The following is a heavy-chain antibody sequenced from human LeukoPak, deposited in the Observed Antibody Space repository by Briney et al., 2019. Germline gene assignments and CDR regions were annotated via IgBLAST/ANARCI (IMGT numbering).Heavy chain of an antibody. Sequence: PSETLSLICAVYGGSFSGYYWSWIRHPPGKGLEWIGEINHSGSTNYNPSLKSRVTISVDTSKNQFSLKLSSVTAADTAVYYCARRWIQLWYGYWGQGTLVTVSS. J-gene: IGHJ4*02. CDR2: INHSGST. CDR1: GGSFSGYY. V-gene: IGHV4-34*01. D-gene: IGHD5-18*01. CDR3: ARRWIQLWYGY.